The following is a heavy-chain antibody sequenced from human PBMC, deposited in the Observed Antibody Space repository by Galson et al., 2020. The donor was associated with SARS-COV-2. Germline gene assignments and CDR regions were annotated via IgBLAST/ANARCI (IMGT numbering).Heavy chain of an antibody. CDR3: ARGGSFNWGPLGYFDY. CDR2: IYYSGST. Sequence: SETLYLTCTVSAGSIRSGGYYWSWIRQHPGKGLEWIGYIYYSGSTYYNPSLKSRVTISVDTSKNQFSLKLSSVTAADTAVYYCARGGSFNWGPLGYFDYWGQGTLVTVSS. D-gene: IGHD7-27*01. CDR1: AGSIRSGGYY. V-gene: IGHV4-31*03. J-gene: IGHJ4*02.